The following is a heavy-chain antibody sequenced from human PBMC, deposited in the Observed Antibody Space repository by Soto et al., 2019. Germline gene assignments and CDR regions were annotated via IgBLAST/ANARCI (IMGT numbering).Heavy chain of an antibody. V-gene: IGHV1-2*06. J-gene: IGHJ4*02. CDR3: ARDGNFALRGYSFGFDF. CDR2: MNVGTGGT. D-gene: IGHD5-18*01. CDR1: GYRFTTHY. Sequence: GASVKVSCKASGYRFTTHYIHWVRQAPGQGLEWMGRMNVGTGGTTYAHKFQGRVTMTRDTSIRTVYLEVSSVKSDDTAMYYCARDGNFALRGYSFGFDFWGQGTLVTVSS.